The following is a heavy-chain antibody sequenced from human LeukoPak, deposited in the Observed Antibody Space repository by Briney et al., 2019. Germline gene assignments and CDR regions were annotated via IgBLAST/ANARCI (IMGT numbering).Heavy chain of an antibody. CDR2: ISYDGSNK. CDR3: ASNPYYDSSTYYPGD. J-gene: IGHJ4*02. CDR1: GFTFSSYA. D-gene: IGHD3-22*01. Sequence: PGRSLRLSCAASGFTFSSYAMHWVRQAPGKGLEWVAVISYDGSNKHYADSVKGRFTISRDNSKNTLYLQMNSLRAEDTAVYYCASNPYYDSSTYYPGDWGQGTLVTVSS. V-gene: IGHV3-30-3*01.